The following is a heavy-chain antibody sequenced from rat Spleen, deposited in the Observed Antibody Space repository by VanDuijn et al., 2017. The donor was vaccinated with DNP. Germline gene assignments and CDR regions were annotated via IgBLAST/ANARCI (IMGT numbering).Heavy chain of an antibody. Sequence: EVQLVESGGGLVQPGRSLKFSCAASGFTFSDYAMAWVRQAPKKGLEWVATIIYDGSSTYYRDSVKGRFTISRDNAKSTLYLQMDSRRSEDTATYYCARHKRIPTFDYWGQGVMVTVSS. V-gene: IGHV5-17*01. D-gene: IGHD2-2*01. J-gene: IGHJ2*01. CDR2: IIYDGSST. CDR1: GFTFSDYA. CDR3: ARHKRIPTFDY.